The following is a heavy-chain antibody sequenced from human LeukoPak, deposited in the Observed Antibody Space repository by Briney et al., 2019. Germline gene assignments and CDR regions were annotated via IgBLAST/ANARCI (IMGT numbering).Heavy chain of an antibody. CDR1: GFTFSPCA. V-gene: IGHV3-30*02. J-gene: IGHJ4*02. D-gene: IGHD6-19*01. Sequence: GGSLRLSCAASGFTFSPCAMHWVRQAPGKGLEWVAFIRYDGCNKYYADSVKGRFTISRDNSKNTLYLQMNSLRAEDTAIYYCAKDQSSGWYGLYFFDYWGQGTLVTVSS. CDR3: AKDQSSGWYGLYFFDY. CDR2: IRYDGCNK.